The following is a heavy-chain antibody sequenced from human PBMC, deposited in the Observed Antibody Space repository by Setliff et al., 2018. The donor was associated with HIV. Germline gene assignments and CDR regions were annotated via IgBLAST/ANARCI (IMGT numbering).Heavy chain of an antibody. D-gene: IGHD2-15*01. CDR1: GGSFSGYY. CDR2: IIHSGGT. CDR3: ARGGLGVVGAIDY. V-gene: IGHV4-34*01. Sequence: KPSETLSLTCAVYGGSFSGYYWTWIRQPPGRGLEWIGEIIHSGGTNYNRSLKSRVTISVDTSKDQFSLNLSSVTAADTAVYYCARGGLGVVGAIDYWSQGTLVTVSS. J-gene: IGHJ4*02.